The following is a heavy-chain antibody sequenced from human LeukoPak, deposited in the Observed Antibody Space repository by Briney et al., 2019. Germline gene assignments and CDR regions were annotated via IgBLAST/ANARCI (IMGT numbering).Heavy chain of an antibody. CDR3: ARGFTSRRYFDWLPYFDY. V-gene: IGHV1-2*04. CDR1: GYTFTGYY. Sequence: RASVKVSCKASGYTFTGYYMHWVRQAPGQGLEWMGWINPNSGGANYAQKFQGWVTMTRDTSISTAYMELSRLRSDDTAVYYCARGFTSRRYFDWLPYFDYWGQGTLVTVSS. J-gene: IGHJ4*02. D-gene: IGHD3-9*01. CDR2: INPNSGGA.